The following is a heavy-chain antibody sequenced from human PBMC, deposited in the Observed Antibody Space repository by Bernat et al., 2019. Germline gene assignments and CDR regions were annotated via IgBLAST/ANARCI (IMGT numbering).Heavy chain of an antibody. V-gene: IGHV3-23*01. J-gene: IGHJ4*02. D-gene: IGHD3-22*01. CDR3: AKARYDSSGSSFFDF. CDR2: IGGGGGST. CDR1: GFTFSSYA. Sequence: EVQLLESGGGLVQPGGSLRLSCAASGFTFSSYAMSWVRQAPGKGLECVSAIGGGGGSTYYADSVKGRFTISRDNSKNTLYLQMSSLRAEDTAVYYCAKARYDSSGSSFFDFWGQGTLVIVSS.